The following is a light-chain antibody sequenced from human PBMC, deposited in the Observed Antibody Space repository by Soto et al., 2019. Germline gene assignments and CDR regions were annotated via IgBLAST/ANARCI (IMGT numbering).Light chain of an antibody. CDR3: CSYSNSNDLV. Sequence: QSALTQPPFASGSPGQSVTISCTGTSSDVGNYNSVSWYQQHPGKAPKLMIFDVSRRPSGVPHRFSGSKSGNTASLTVSGLQPEDEADYYCCSYSNSNDLVFGGGTKLTVL. CDR2: DVS. V-gene: IGLV2-8*01. CDR1: SSDVGNYNS. J-gene: IGLJ3*02.